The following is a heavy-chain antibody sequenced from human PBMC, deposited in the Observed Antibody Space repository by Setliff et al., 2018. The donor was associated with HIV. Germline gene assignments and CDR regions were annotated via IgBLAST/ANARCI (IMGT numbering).Heavy chain of an antibody. Sequence: VGSLRLSCAASGFTFSRYWMIWVHQAPGKGLEWVANIDLYGSEKNYVDSVEGRFTISRDNARNSLFLQMNSLRAEDTAVYYCATYRGHSSLIIDHWGQGTPVTVSS. CDR1: GFTFSRYW. V-gene: IGHV3-7*01. J-gene: IGHJ4*02. CDR2: IDLYGSEK. CDR3: ATYRGHSSLIIDH. D-gene: IGHD6-13*01.